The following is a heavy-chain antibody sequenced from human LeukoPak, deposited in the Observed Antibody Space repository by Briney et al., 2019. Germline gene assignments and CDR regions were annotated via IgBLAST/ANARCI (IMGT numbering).Heavy chain of an antibody. J-gene: IGHJ6*02. V-gene: IGHV3-9*01. CDR2: ITLNGDNI. CDR1: GFTFDDYG. Sequence: PGGSLRLSCAASGFTFDDYGMHWVRQPPGKGLEWVSGITLNGDNIGYADSVKGRFTISRDNAKNSLHLQMNSLRPEDTALYYSAKDLGGPDIALLYGMDVWGQGTTVTVS. CDR3: AKDLGGPDIALLYGMDV. D-gene: IGHD5-12*01.